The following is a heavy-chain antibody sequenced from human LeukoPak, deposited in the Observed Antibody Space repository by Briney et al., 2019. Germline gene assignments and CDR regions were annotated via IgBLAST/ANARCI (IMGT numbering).Heavy chain of an antibody. CDR1: GGSFSGYY. CDR3: AIRKAYGSGSYYSGKRAFDY. J-gene: IGHJ4*02. CDR2: INHSGST. V-gene: IGHV4-34*01. D-gene: IGHD3-10*01. Sequence: PSETLSLTCAVYGGSFSGYYWSWIRQPPGKGLEWIGEINHSGSTNYNPSLKSRVTISVDTSKNQFSLKLSSVTAADTAVYYCAIRKAYGSGSYYSGKRAFDYWGQGTLVTVSS.